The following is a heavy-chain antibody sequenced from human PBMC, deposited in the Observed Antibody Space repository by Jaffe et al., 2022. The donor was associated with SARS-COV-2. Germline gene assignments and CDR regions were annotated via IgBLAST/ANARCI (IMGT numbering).Heavy chain of an antibody. CDR3: ARRGASGNWAGY. D-gene: IGHD1-1*01. CDR2: IKQDGSET. V-gene: IGHV3-7*01. CDR1: GFTFSSYW. J-gene: IGHJ4*02. Sequence: LVESGGGLVQPGGSLRLSCVASGFTFSSYWMTWVRQAPGKGLEWVANIKQDGSETYYVDSVKGRFIISRDNSRNSLYLQMNSLRAEDTAVYYCARRGASGNWAGYWGQGTLVTVSP.